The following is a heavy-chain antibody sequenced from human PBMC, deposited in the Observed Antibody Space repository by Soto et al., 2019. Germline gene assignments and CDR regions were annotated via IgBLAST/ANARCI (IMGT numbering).Heavy chain of an antibody. CDR1: GGSITSSY. CDR2: IYDTGISGYTPST. V-gene: IGHV4-59*01. J-gene: IGHJ6*02. CDR3: ARGEDAFFYYGLDV. Sequence: ASETLSLTCTVSGGSITSSYWSWIRRPPGKGLEWIAYIYDTGISGYTPSTSYNPSLKSRVTMSVDTSKSRFSLKLTSVTAADTAVYYCARGEDAFFYYGLDVWGQGITVTVSS.